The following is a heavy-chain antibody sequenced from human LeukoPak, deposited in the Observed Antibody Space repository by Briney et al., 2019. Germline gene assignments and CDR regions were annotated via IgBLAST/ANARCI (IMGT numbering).Heavy chain of an antibody. J-gene: IGHJ3*02. CDR1: GFTFSSYS. D-gene: IGHD1-1*01. V-gene: IGHV3-64*01. Sequence: GGSLRLSCAASGFTFSSYSMNWVRQAPGKGLEYVSAISSNGGSTYYANSVKGRFTISRDNSKNTLYLQMGSLRAEDMAVYYCARARRTGTTPPAFDIWGQGTMVTVSS. CDR2: ISSNGGST. CDR3: ARARRTGTTPPAFDI.